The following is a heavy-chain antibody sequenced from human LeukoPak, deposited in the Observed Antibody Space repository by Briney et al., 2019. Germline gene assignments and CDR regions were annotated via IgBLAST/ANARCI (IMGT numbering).Heavy chain of an antibody. Sequence: SETLSLTCTVSGGSITSYYWSWIRQPPGRGLEWIGYMYYSGSTNYNPSLKSRVTISVDTSKNQFSLKLSSVTAADTAVYYCARGGGYDFWSGSNWFDPWGQGTLVTVSS. D-gene: IGHD3-3*01. CDR3: ARGGGYDFWSGSNWFDP. CDR2: MYYSGST. V-gene: IGHV4-59*01. J-gene: IGHJ5*02. CDR1: GGSITSYY.